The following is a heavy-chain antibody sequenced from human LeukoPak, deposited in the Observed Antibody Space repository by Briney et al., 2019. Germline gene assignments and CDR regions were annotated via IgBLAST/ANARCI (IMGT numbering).Heavy chain of an antibody. Sequence: ASVKVSCKASGGTFSSYAISWGRHAPGQGLEWKGRILPILGIANYAQKFQGRITMTADKSTSTAYMELSSLRSEDPAVYYCARDLGVAGPEAYWGQGTLVTVSS. D-gene: IGHD6-19*01. CDR2: ILPILGIA. J-gene: IGHJ4*02. CDR3: ARDLGVAGPEAY. CDR1: GGTFSSYA. V-gene: IGHV1-69*04.